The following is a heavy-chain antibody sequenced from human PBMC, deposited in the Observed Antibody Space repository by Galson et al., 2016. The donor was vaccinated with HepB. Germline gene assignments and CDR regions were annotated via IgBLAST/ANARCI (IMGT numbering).Heavy chain of an antibody. CDR1: GFTFSTFP. J-gene: IGHJ4*02. D-gene: IGHD5-18*01. CDR3: ASGYSYGFVF. V-gene: IGHV3-74*03. Sequence: SLRLSCAASGFTFSTFPMHWVRQAPGEGLVWVSRIYFEGTETKYADSVKGRFTISRDNPKNTLYLQMNSLGAEDTAVYYCASGYSYGFVFWGQGTLVTVSS. CDR2: IYFEGTET.